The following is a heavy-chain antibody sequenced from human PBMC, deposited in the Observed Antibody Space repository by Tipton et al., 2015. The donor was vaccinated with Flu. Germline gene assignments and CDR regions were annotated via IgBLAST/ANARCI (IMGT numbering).Heavy chain of an antibody. Sequence: TLSLTCTVSGGSISSYYWSWIRQPAGKGLEWIGRIYTSGSTNYNPSLKSQVTMSVDTSKNQFSLKLSSVTAADTAVYYCAGSLTYYYDSTAADAFDIWGQGTMVTVSS. CDR3: AGSLTYYYDSTAADAFDI. CDR1: GGSISSYY. CDR2: IYTSGST. J-gene: IGHJ3*02. V-gene: IGHV4-4*07. D-gene: IGHD3-22*01.